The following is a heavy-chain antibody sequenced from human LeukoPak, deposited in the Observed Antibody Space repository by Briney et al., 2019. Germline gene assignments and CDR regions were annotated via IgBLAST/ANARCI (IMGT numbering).Heavy chain of an antibody. V-gene: IGHV3-9*01. J-gene: IGHJ4*02. Sequence: GGSLRLSCAASGFTFDDYAMHWVRQAPGKGLEWVSHISWNGGTIGYADSVKGRFTVSRDNAKNSLYLQMNSPRAEDTALYYCAKGSYGSGSYSDYWGQGTLVTVSS. CDR3: AKGSYGSGSYSDY. D-gene: IGHD3-10*01. CDR1: GFTFDDYA. CDR2: ISWNGGTI.